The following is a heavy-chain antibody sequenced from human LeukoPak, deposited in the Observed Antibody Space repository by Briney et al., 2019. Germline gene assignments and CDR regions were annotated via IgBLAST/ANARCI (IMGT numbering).Heavy chain of an antibody. CDR2: ISAYNGNT. CDR3: ARKAVAGTGKFDH. D-gene: IGHD6-19*01. J-gene: IGHJ4*02. CDR1: GYTFTDYF. Sequence: ASVKVSCKASGYTFTDYFIIWVRQAPGQGLEWMGWISAYNGNTNYAQKLQGRVTMTTDTSTSTAYMELRSLRSDDTALYYCARKAVAGTGKFDHWGQGTLVTVSS. V-gene: IGHV1-18*04.